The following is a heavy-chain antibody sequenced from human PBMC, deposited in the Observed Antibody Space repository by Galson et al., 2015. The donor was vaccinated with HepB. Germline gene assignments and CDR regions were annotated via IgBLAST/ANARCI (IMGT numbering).Heavy chain of an antibody. V-gene: IGHV7-4-1*02. Sequence: SVKVSCKASGGTFSSYAISWVRQAPGQGLEWMGWINTNTGNPTYAQGFTGRFVFSLDTSVSTAYLQISSLKAEDTAVYYCARAGQGRWFGEPHDAFDIWGQGTMVTVSS. J-gene: IGHJ3*02. D-gene: IGHD3-10*01. CDR2: INTNTGNP. CDR1: GGTFSSYA. CDR3: ARAGQGRWFGEPHDAFDI.